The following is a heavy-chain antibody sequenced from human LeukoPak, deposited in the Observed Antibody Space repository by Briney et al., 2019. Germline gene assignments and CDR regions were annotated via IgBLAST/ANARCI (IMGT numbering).Heavy chain of an antibody. V-gene: IGHV1-18*01. Sequence: GASVKVSCKASGYTFTSYGISWVRQAPGQGLEWMGWISAYNGNTNYAQKLQGRVTMTTDTSTRTAYMELRGLRSDDTAVYYCARERADYDILTGYHTLPYFDCWGQGTLVTVSS. CDR1: GYTFTSYG. CDR3: ARERADYDILTGYHTLPYFDC. D-gene: IGHD3-9*01. CDR2: ISAYNGNT. J-gene: IGHJ4*02.